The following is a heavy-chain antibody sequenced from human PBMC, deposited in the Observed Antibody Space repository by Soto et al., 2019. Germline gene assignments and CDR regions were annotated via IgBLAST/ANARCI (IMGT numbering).Heavy chain of an antibody. CDR1: GYTFTVHY. V-gene: IGHV1-2*02. CDR2: INLNSGGT. J-gene: IGHJ4*02. Sequence: ASVKVSCKASGYTFTVHYMHCVLQAPGQGLEWMGWINLNSGGTNYAQKFQGRVTMTRDTSITTAYMEVNRLTSDDTAVYYCGRSGRLDYFDYWGQGTLVTVSS. CDR3: GRSGRLDYFDY. D-gene: IGHD3-3*01.